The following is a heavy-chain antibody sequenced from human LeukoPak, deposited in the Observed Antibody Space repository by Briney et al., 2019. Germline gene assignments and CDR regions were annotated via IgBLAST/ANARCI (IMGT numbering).Heavy chain of an antibody. Sequence: ASLKVSCKACGGTFSSYAISWVRQAPGQGLEWMGGIIPIFGTANYAQKFQGRVTITADESTSTAYMELSSLRSEDTAVYYCASTPLYDYVWGSYRWGQGTLVTVSS. CDR3: ASTPLYDYVWGSYR. CDR2: IIPIFGTA. D-gene: IGHD3-16*02. J-gene: IGHJ4*02. CDR1: GGTFSSYA. V-gene: IGHV1-69*13.